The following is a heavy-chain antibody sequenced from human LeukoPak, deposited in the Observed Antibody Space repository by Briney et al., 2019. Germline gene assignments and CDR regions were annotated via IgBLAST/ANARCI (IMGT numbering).Heavy chain of an antibody. J-gene: IGHJ4*02. V-gene: IGHV4-34*01. Sequence: SETLSLTCAVYGGSFSGYYWSWIRQPPGKGLEWIGEINHSGSTNYNPSLKSRVTISVDTSKNQFSLKLSSVTAADTAVYYCARGRLYYDSSGHYSGFDYWGQGTLVTVSS. D-gene: IGHD3-22*01. CDR1: GGSFSGYY. CDR3: ARGRLYYDSSGHYSGFDY. CDR2: INHSGST.